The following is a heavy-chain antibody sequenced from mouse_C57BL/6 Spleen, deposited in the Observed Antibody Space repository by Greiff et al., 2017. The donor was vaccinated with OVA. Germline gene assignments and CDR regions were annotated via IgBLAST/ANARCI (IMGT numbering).Heavy chain of an antibody. D-gene: IGHD1-1*01. Sequence: QVQLQQSGAELVKPGASVKMSCKASGYTFTSYWITWVKQRPGQGLEWIGDIYPGSGSTNYNEKFKSKATLTVDTSSSTAYMQLSSLTSEDSAVYYCARVDYCGSSYYWYFDVWGTGTTVTVSS. CDR3: ARVDYCGSSYYWYFDV. CDR2: IYPGSGST. J-gene: IGHJ1*03. V-gene: IGHV1-55*01. CDR1: GYTFTSYW.